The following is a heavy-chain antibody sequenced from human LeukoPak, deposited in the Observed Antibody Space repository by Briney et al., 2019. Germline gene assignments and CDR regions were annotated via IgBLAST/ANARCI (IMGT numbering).Heavy chain of an antibody. CDR1: GGSISGYY. CDR3: ARHPGASFDS. CDR2: IYYTGNT. Sequence: SSETLSLTCSVSGGSISGYYWSWIRQPPGRRLEWIGYIYYTGNTTYNPSLKSRVTISIDRSKNLSSLKLTSVTVADTAVYFCARHPGASFDSWGQGNLVTVSS. J-gene: IGHJ4*02. V-gene: IGHV4-59*08. D-gene: IGHD7-27*01.